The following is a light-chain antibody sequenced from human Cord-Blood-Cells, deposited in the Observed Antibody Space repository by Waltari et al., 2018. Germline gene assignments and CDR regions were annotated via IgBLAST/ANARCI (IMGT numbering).Light chain of an antibody. Sequence: EIVLTQSPATLSLSPGERANLSCRASQSVSSYLAWYQQKPGQAPRLLIYDASNRATGIPARFSGSWSGTDFTLTISSLEPEDFAVYYCQQRSNWPLTFGGGTKVEIK. CDR2: DAS. J-gene: IGKJ4*01. CDR1: QSVSSY. CDR3: QQRSNWPLT. V-gene: IGKV3-11*01.